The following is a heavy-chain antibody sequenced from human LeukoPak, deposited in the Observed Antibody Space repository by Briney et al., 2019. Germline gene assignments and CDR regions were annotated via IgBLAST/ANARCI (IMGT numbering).Heavy chain of an antibody. CDR1: GYAISSGYY. D-gene: IGHD3-10*01. CDR2: INHYGST. J-gene: IGHJ4*02. V-gene: IGHV4-34*01. CDR3: ARLPDYYSRHGAPG. Sequence: SETLSLTCIVSGYAISSGYYWSWIRQPPGKGLEWIGEINHYGSTNYNPSLKSRITISVDTSKNQFSLKLSSVTAADTAVYYCARLPDYYSRHGAPGWGQGTLVTVSS.